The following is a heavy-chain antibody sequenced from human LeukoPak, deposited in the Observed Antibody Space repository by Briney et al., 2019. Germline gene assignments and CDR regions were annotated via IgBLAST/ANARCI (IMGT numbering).Heavy chain of an antibody. CDR1: GFTYRSYA. J-gene: IGHJ5*02. CDR2: GSGAGADK. CDR3: ASGSPPGSGYSFDP. D-gene: IGHD3-22*01. Sequence: GGSLRLSCVASGFTYRSYAMAWVRQARGKGLERGLEWVGSGAGADKFDAATVKGTFTSSSAKSRNTLYLQMNRLRAKDTYIYSCASGSPPGSGYSFDPWGPGTLVTVSS. V-gene: IGHV3-23*01.